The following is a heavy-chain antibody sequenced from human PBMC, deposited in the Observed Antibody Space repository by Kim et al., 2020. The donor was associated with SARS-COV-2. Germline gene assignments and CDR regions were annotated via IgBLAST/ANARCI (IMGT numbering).Heavy chain of an antibody. V-gene: IGHV6-1*01. CDR1: GDSVSSNSAA. J-gene: IGHJ3*02. CDR3: ARDSIIPLPYYYDSSGYYGADAFDI. D-gene: IGHD3-22*01. CDR2: TYYRSKWYN. Sequence: SQTLSLTCAISGDSVSSNSAAWNWIRQSPSRGLEWLGRTYYRSKWYNDYAVSVKSRITINPDTSKNQFSLQLNSVTPEDTAVYFCARDSIIPLPYYYDSSGYYGADAFDIWGQGTMVTVSS.